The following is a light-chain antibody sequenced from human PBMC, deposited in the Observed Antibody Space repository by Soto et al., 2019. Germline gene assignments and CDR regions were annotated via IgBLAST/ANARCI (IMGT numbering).Light chain of an antibody. CDR1: SSDVGAYNY. J-gene: IGLJ2*01. CDR2: DVS. Sequence: QSVLTQPASVSGSPGQSITISCTGTSSDVGAYNYVSWYQHHPGKATKLKIYDVSNRPSGVSNRFSGSKSGNTAYLTISGFQVEDEADYYCNSYRSSSTLVFGGGTQLTVL. V-gene: IGLV2-14*03. CDR3: NSYRSSSTLV.